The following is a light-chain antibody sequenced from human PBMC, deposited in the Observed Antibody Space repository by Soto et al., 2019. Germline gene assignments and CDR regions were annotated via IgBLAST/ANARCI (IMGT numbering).Light chain of an antibody. CDR3: QQYGRSSWT. J-gene: IGKJ1*01. CDR2: GAS. CDR1: QSVSSSY. Sequence: EIVLTQSPGTLSLSTGERATLSCRASQSVSSSYLAWYQQKSGQPPRLLIYGASNRATGIPDRFSGSGSGTDFTLTISRLEPEDFAVYYCQQYGRSSWTFGQGTKVEIK. V-gene: IGKV3-20*01.